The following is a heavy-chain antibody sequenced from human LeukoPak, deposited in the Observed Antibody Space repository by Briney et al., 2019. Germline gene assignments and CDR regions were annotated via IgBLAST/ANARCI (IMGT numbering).Heavy chain of an antibody. CDR1: GRSISSTSYY. CDR2: IYYTVSP. Sequence: SDPLSLPCTVSGRSISSTSYYGGWIRQPPGKGLECIVPIYYTVSPYYNPSLNTRVPMSVHTPKKQFSLQLNSVTPAHTSVYYCARRLKVTEHFDYWGQGTLVTVSS. CDR3: ARRLKVTEHFDY. D-gene: IGHD2-21*02. V-gene: IGHV4-39*01. J-gene: IGHJ4*02.